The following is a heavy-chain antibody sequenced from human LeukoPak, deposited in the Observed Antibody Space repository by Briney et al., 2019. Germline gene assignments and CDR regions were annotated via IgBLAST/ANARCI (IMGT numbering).Heavy chain of an antibody. J-gene: IGHJ6*02. Sequence: ASVKVSCKASGYTFTSYDINWVRQATGQGLEWMGWMNPNSGNTGYAQKFQGRVTMTRNTSVSTAYMELSSLRSEDTAVYYCARGGGQWPSNYYGMDVWGQGTTVTVSS. CDR1: GYTFTSYD. CDR2: MNPNSGNT. D-gene: IGHD6-19*01. CDR3: ARGGGQWPSNYYGMDV. V-gene: IGHV1-8*01.